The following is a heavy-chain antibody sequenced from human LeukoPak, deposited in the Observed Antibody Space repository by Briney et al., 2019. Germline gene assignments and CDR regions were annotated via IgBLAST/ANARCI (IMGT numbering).Heavy chain of an antibody. D-gene: IGHD3-22*01. CDR3: ANGRFYDRSGYYFPDFDY. J-gene: IGHJ4*02. CDR2: IWYDGTRK. Sequence: GRSLRLSCAASGFTFSRFGMHWVRQAPGKGLEWVAIIWYDGTRKYYADSVKGRFTISRDNSKNTLYLQVNSLRAEDTAIYYCANGRFYDRSGYYFPDFDYWGQGTLVTVSS. CDR1: GFTFSRFG. V-gene: IGHV3-33*06.